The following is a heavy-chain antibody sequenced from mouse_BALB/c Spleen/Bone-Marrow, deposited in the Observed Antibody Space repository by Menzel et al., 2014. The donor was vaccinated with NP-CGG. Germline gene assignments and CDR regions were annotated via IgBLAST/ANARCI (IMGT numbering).Heavy chain of an antibody. CDR3: ARRGRIAEALGY. Sequence: EVQLQQSGPEQVRPGASVKMSCKASGYTFTSYVMHWVKQKPGQGLEWIGYINPYNDGTKYNEKFKGKAILTSDKSPSTAYMELSSLTSEDSAVYYCARRGRIAEALGYWGQGTTLTVSS. J-gene: IGHJ2*01. CDR1: GYTFTSYV. V-gene: IGHV1-14*01. CDR2: INPYNDGT. D-gene: IGHD6-1*01.